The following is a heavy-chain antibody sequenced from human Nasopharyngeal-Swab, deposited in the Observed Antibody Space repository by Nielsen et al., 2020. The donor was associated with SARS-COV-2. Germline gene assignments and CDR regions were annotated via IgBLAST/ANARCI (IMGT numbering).Heavy chain of an antibody. V-gene: IGHV4-39*07. CDR3: ARDRRSSSSGLFWFDP. Sequence: SETLSLTCTVSGGSISSSSYYWGWIRQPPGKGLEWIGSIYYSGSTYYNPSLKSRVTISVDTYKNQFSLKLSSVTAADTAVYYCARDRRSSSSGLFWFDPWGQGTLVTVSS. CDR1: GGSISSSSYY. D-gene: IGHD6-6*01. J-gene: IGHJ5*02. CDR2: IYYSGST.